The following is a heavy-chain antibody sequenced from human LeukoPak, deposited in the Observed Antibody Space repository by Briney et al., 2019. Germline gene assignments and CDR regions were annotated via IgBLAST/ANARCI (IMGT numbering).Heavy chain of an antibody. Sequence: PSQTLSLTCTVSGGSISSGDYYWSWIRQPPGKGLEWIGYIYYSGSTYYNPSLKSRVTISVDTSKNQFSLKLSSVTAADTAVYYCAKARTYIVGARRDWFDPWGQGTLVTVSS. J-gene: IGHJ5*02. CDR1: GGSISSGDYY. D-gene: IGHD1-26*01. CDR3: AKARTYIVGARRDWFDP. CDR2: IYYSGST. V-gene: IGHV4-30-4*01.